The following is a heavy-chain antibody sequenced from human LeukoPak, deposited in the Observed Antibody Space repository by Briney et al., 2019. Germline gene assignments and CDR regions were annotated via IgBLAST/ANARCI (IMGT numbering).Heavy chain of an antibody. CDR2: ISSSSSYI. D-gene: IGHD5-12*01. V-gene: IGHV3-21*01. CDR3: ARDPTATDYFDY. J-gene: IGHJ4*02. Sequence: PGGSLRLSYAASGFTFSSYSMNWVRQAPGKGLEWVSSISSSSSYIYYADSVKGRFTISRDNAKNSLYLQMNSLRAEDTAVYYCARDPTATDYFDYWGQGTLVTVSS. CDR1: GFTFSSYS.